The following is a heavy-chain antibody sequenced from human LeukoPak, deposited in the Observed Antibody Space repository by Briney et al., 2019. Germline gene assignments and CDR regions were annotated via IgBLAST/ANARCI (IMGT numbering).Heavy chain of an antibody. Sequence: PGGSLRLSCAASGFSFSSYGMHWVRQAPGKGLEWVAFIRNDGSNEYYADSVKGRFTISRDNSKNTLYLQMNSLRAEDTAVYYCAKGWTEFYMDVWGKGTTVTISS. V-gene: IGHV3-30*02. D-gene: IGHD3/OR15-3a*01. CDR2: IRNDGSNE. CDR3: AKGWTEFYMDV. J-gene: IGHJ6*03. CDR1: GFSFSSYG.